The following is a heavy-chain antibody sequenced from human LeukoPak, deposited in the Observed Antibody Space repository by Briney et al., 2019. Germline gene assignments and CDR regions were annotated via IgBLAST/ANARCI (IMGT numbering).Heavy chain of an antibody. CDR2: VKQDGSEK. Sequence: QPGGSLRLSCAASRFTFSRYWMNWVRQAPGKGLEWVASVKQDGSEKYYVDSVKGRFTISRDNAKNSLYLQMNSLRAEDTAVYYCARGTGWSFDYWGQGTLVTVSS. CDR3: ARGTGWSFDY. D-gene: IGHD2-15*01. V-gene: IGHV3-7*02. CDR1: RFTFSRYW. J-gene: IGHJ4*02.